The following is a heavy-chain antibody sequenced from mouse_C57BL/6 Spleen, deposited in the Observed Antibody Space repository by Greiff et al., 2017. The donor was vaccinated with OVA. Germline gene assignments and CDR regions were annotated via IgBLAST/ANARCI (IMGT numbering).Heavy chain of an antibody. V-gene: IGHV1-26*01. J-gene: IGHJ3*01. CDR2: INPNNGGT. CDR3: ARSEGFAY. Sequence: EVQLQQSGPELVKPGASVKISCKASGYTFTDYYMNWVKQSHGKSLEWIGDINPNNGGTSYNQKFKGKATLTVDKSSSTAYMELRSLTSEDSAVYYCARSEGFAYWGQGTLVTVSA. CDR1: GYTFTDYY.